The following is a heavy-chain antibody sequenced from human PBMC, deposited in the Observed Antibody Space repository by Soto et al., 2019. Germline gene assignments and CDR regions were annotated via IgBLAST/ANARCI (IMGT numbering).Heavy chain of an antibody. Sequence: QVQLVQSGAEIKRPGASVKVSCKASGYTFSKYDVSWVRQAPGQGLEWLGLISPNSGRASYSEKFQGRVTMSTDTPTTTAYLELRSLRSDDTAVYYCVRQYFDFWTDYPDFDYWGQGTLVTVSS. CDR3: VRQYFDFWTDYPDFDY. V-gene: IGHV1-18*04. CDR1: GYTFSKYD. CDR2: ISPNSGRA. D-gene: IGHD3-3*01. J-gene: IGHJ4*02.